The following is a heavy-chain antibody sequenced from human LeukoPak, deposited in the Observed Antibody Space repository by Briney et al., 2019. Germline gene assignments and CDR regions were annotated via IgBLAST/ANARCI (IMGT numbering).Heavy chain of an antibody. CDR2: ISASGGKT. V-gene: IGHV3-23*01. D-gene: IGHD3-10*01. Sequence: TGGSLRLSCATSGFTFSNYWMHWIRQVPGKGLECDSVISASGGKTYYADSVKGRFTISRDTSKTTISLQMNSLRVEDSAVYYCAKWTRTTLFRGDRARFDSWGQGTLVTVSS. J-gene: IGHJ4*02. CDR3: AKWTRTTLFRGDRARFDS. CDR1: GFTFSNYW.